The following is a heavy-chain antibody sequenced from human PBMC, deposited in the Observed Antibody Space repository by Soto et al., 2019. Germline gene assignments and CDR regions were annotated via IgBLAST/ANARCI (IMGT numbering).Heavy chain of an antibody. CDR2: IWYDGSNK. CDR1: GFTFRNFG. D-gene: IGHD5-12*01. V-gene: IGHV3-33*08. J-gene: IGHJ6*02. Sequence: QARLEESGGGVVQPGRSLRLSCSASGFTFRNFGFHWVRQAPGKGLEWVALIWYDGSNKYYAESLKGRVSISRDNSKNTLYLEMKSLRFEDTAVYYCPRDGDIQGGPPPKNYAMDVWGQGTTVTVSS. CDR3: PRDGDIQGGPPPKNYAMDV.